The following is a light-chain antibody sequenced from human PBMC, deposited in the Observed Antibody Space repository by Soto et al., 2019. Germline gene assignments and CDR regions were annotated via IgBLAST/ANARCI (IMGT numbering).Light chain of an antibody. CDR3: SSYAGSNNLL. Sequence: QSALTQPPSASGSPGQSATISCTGTISDVGGYNYVSWYQQHPGKAPKLMIYEVSQRPSGVPDRFSGSKSGNTASLTLSGLQADDEADYYCSSYAGSNNLLFGGGTKLTVL. CDR1: ISDVGGYNY. J-gene: IGLJ2*01. CDR2: EVS. V-gene: IGLV2-8*01.